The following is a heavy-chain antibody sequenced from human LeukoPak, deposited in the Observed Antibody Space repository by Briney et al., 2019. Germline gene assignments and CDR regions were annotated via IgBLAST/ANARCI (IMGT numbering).Heavy chain of an antibody. CDR1: GFTFSSYC. Sequence: GGSLRLSCVASGFTFSSYCMGWVRQAPGKGLEWVANINQEGSERYQVDSVKGRFTISRDNAQKSVHLQMNSLRDEDTAVYYCARARPNVVVGPPAAHFDSWGQGALVTVSS. V-gene: IGHV3-7*01. CDR3: ARARPNVVVGPPAAHFDS. CDR2: INQEGSER. D-gene: IGHD6-6*01. J-gene: IGHJ4*02.